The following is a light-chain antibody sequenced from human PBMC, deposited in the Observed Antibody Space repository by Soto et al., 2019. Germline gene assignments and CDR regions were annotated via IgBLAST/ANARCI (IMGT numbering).Light chain of an antibody. J-gene: IGLJ7*01. Sequence: QSALTQPASVSGSPGQSITISCTGTSSDVGGYNYVSWYQQHPGKAPQLIIYEVSKRPSGVSDRFSGSKSGNTASLTVSGLQAEDEADYYCSSYAATNNYVFGSGTQLTVL. CDR1: SSDVGGYNY. V-gene: IGLV2-8*01. CDR3: SSYAATNNYV. CDR2: EVS.